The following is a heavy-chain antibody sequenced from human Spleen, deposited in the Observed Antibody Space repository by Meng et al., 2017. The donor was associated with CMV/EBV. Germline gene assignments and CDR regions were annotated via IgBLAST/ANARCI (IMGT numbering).Heavy chain of an antibody. V-gene: IGHV3-23*01. CDR1: GFIFSSYA. J-gene: IGHJ5*02. CDR2: ISGSGGST. CDR3: ARGAPEVFDP. Sequence: GGSLRLSCAASGFIFSSYAMNWVRQAPGKGLEWVSVISGSGGSTYYADSVKGRFTIFRDNSKNTLYLQMNSLRAEDTAVYYCARGAPEVFDPWGHGTLVTVSS.